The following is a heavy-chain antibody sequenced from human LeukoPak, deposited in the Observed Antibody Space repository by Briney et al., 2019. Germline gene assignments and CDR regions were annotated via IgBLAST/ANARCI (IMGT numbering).Heavy chain of an antibody. CDR1: GDSISSTSYY. J-gene: IGHJ4*01. Sequence: PSETLSLTCTVSGDSISSTSYYWDWIRQPPGKGLEWIGSIYNSGTTYYNPSLKSRVTISVDTSKNQFSLKVSSVTAADAAVYYCASRVYGLGSFNYWGQGTLVTVSS. CDR2: IYNSGTT. V-gene: IGHV4-39*01. D-gene: IGHD3-10*01. CDR3: ASRVYGLGSFNY.